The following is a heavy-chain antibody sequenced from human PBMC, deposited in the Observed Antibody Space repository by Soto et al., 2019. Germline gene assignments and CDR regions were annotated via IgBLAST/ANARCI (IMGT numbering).Heavy chain of an antibody. CDR2: INTHGSQK. Sequence: RVPLIHSCTASGFTFNSYWMTWVRQAQGKGLEWVANINTHGSQKHSVDSVKGRFTFSRDNGKNSLYLQMSSLRVEDTAVYYRARVSRRNTFDVWGQGTMVTVSS. V-gene: IGHV3-7*01. CDR1: GFTFNSYW. CDR3: ARVSRRNTFDV. J-gene: IGHJ3*01.